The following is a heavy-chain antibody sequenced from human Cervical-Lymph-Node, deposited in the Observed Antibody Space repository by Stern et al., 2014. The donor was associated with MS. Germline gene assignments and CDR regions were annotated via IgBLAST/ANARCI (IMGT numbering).Heavy chain of an antibody. CDR1: GYTFTSYY. J-gene: IGHJ5*02. CDR3: ARGESILTGYLRVYNWLDP. V-gene: IGHV1-46*01. D-gene: IGHD3-9*01. CDR2: INPRSGST. Sequence: VQLVESGAEVKKPGASVKVSCKASGYTFTSYYMHWVRQAPGQGLEWMGIINPRSGSTSYAQHFQGRVTMTSDTSTSTVYMELTSPRSEDTAVYYCARGESILTGYLRVYNWLDPWGQGTLVTVSS.